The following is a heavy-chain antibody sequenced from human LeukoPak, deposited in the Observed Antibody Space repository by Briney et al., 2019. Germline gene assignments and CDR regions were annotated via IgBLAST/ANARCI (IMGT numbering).Heavy chain of an antibody. Sequence: SQTLSLTCAISGDCVSSNSAAWNWIRQSPSRGLEWLGRTFYRSKWYSDYAVSVQSRITIKPDTSKNQFSLQLNSVTPEDTAIYYCARGGYYGSGSYSFDYWGQGTLVTVSS. CDR1: GDCVSSNSAA. J-gene: IGHJ4*02. D-gene: IGHD3-10*01. CDR3: ARGGYYGSGSYSFDY. CDR2: TFYRSKWYS. V-gene: IGHV6-1*01.